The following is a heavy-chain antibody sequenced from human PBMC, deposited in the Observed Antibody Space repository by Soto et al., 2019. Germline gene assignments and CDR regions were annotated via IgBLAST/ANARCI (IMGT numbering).Heavy chain of an antibody. CDR3: VRGMNPLF. V-gene: IGHV3-21*06. J-gene: IGHJ4*01. CDR2: ISISSSDR. Sequence: PGGSLRLSCAASGFTLRTYTMNWVRQAPGKGLEWVSSISISSSDRYYADSVRGRSTISRDNAKNALYLQMNSLRADDTDVYFCVRGMNPLFGGQGTLVTVSS. CDR1: GFTLRTYT.